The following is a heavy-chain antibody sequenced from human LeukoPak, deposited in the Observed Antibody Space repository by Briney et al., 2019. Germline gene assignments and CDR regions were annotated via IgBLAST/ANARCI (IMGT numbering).Heavy chain of an antibody. CDR1: GFTFSSYA. V-gene: IGHV3-23*01. J-gene: IGHJ6*02. D-gene: IGHD3-10*01. CDR3: AKARFTDYYGSGSYYKPAGYYYGMDV. CDR2: ISGSGGST. Sequence: GGSLRLSCAASGFTFSSYAMSWVRQAPGKGLEWVSAISGSGGSTYYADSVKGGFTISRDNSKNTLYLQMNSLRAEDTAVYYCAKARFTDYYGSGSYYKPAGYYYGMDVWGQGTTVTVSS.